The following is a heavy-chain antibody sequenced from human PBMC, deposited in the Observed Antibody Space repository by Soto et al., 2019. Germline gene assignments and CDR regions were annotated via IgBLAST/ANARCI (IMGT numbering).Heavy chain of an antibody. V-gene: IGHV4-59*01. D-gene: IGHD3-3*01. CDR3: ARSYSITIFGVDDFDY. CDR1: GGSISSYY. CDR2: IYYSGST. Sequence: SETLSLTCTASGGSISSYYWSWIRQPPEKGLEWIGYIYYSGSTNYNPALKSRVTISVDTSKNQFSLKLSSVTAADTAVYDCARSYSITIFGVDDFDYWGQGTLVTVSS. J-gene: IGHJ4*02.